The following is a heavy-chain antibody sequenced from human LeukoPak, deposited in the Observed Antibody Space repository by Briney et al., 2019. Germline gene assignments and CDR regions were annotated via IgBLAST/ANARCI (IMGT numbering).Heavy chain of an antibody. D-gene: IGHD6-19*01. V-gene: IGHV1-18*04. J-gene: IGHJ6*04. Sequence: ASVKVSCKASGYTFTSYGISWVRQAPGQGLEWMGWISAYNGNTNYAQKLQGRVTMTTDTSTSTAYMELRSLRSDDTAVYYCAREEPVAGRGCYYGMDVWGKGTTVTVSS. CDR3: AREEPVAGRGCYYGMDV. CDR2: ISAYNGNT. CDR1: GYTFTSYG.